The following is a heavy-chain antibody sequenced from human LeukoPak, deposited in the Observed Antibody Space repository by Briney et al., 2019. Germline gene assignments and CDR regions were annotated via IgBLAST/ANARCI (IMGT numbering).Heavy chain of an antibody. V-gene: IGHV3-7*02. CDR3: ASHPSATYYD. Sequence: PGGSLRLSCAASGFTFSNYWMSWVRQAPGKGLEWVANINQDGSEKYYVDSVKGRFTISRDNGKDSLYLQMNNLRAEDTAVYFCASHPSATYYDWGQGTLVTVSS. CDR1: GFTFSNYW. J-gene: IGHJ4*02. D-gene: IGHD3-22*01. CDR2: INQDGSEK.